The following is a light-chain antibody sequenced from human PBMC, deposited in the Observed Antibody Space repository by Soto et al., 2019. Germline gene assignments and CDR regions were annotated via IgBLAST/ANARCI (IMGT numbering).Light chain of an antibody. J-gene: IGKJ1*01. CDR2: GAS. Sequence: EIVLTQSPGTLSLSPGERATLSCRASQSVSSSYLAWYQQKPGQAPRLLIYGASSRATGIPDRFSVSGSGTAFTLTISRLESEDFAVYYCQQYGSSSGTFGQGTKVEIK. CDR3: QQYGSSSGT. CDR1: QSVSSSY. V-gene: IGKV3-20*01.